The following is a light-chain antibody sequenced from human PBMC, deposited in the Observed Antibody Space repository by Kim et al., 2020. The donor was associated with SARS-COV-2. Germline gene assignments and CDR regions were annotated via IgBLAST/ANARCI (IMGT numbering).Light chain of an antibody. CDR1: SGDLGGYKY. CDR3: SSYTSTNCAL. CDR2: DVT. V-gene: IGLV2-14*03. J-gene: IGLJ2*01. Sequence: QSALTQPASASGSPGQSITISCSGPSGDLGGYKYVSLYQHHPGKVHRLIIYDVTERPSGVSIRFSGTKSGNTASLTISLLLPEDEAYYYCSSYTSTNCALFGGGTQLTVL.